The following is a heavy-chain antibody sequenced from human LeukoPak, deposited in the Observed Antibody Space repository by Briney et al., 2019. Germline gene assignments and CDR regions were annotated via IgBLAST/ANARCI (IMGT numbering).Heavy chain of an antibody. Sequence: GRSLRLSCAASGFTISSYGMHWVRQAPGKGLEWVAVISYDGSNKYCADSVKGRFTISRDNSKNTLYLQMNSLRAEDTAVYYCAVVAAPLDAFDIWGQGTMVTVPS. CDR3: AVVAAPLDAFDI. J-gene: IGHJ3*02. D-gene: IGHD2-15*01. CDR1: GFTISSYG. CDR2: ISYDGSNK. V-gene: IGHV3-30*03.